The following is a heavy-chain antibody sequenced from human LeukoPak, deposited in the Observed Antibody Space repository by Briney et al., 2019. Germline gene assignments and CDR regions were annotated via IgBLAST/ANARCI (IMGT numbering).Heavy chain of an antibody. Sequence: PWETLSLTCTVSGGSISSSSYYWGWIRQPPGKGLEWIGSIYYSGSTYYNPSLKSRVTISVDTSKNQFSLKLSSVTAADTAVYYCARRARTGRYSYGEIDYWGQGTLVTVSS. CDR3: ARRARTGRYSYGEIDY. CDR1: GGSISSSSYY. J-gene: IGHJ4*02. D-gene: IGHD5-18*01. V-gene: IGHV4-39*01. CDR2: IYYSGST.